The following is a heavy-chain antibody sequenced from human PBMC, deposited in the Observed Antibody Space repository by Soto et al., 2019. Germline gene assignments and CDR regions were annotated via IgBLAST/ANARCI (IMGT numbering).Heavy chain of an antibody. CDR1: GFTFDDYG. Sequence: GGSLRLSCAASGFTFDDYGMSWVRQAPGKGLEWVSGINWNGGSTGYADSVKGRFTISRDNAKNSLYLQMNSLRAEDTALYHCARVTGLPPRHYYYYYMDVWGKGTTVTVSS. CDR3: ARVTGLPPRHYYYYYMDV. CDR2: INWNGGST. D-gene: IGHD2-21*01. J-gene: IGHJ6*03. V-gene: IGHV3-20*01.